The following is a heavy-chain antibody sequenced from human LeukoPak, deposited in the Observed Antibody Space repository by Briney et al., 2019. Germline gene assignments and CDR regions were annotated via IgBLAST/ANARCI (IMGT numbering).Heavy chain of an antibody. J-gene: IGHJ4*02. Sequence: PSETLSLTCTVSGGSISSSSYYWSWIRQPAGKGLEWIGRIYTSGSTNYNPSLNSRVTISIDTSKNQFSLSLSSVTAADTAVYYCARVYYYDSSGYSTPYYFDYWGQGTLVTVSS. CDR1: GGSISSSSYY. D-gene: IGHD3-22*01. V-gene: IGHV4-61*02. CDR2: IYTSGST. CDR3: ARVYYYDSSGYSTPYYFDY.